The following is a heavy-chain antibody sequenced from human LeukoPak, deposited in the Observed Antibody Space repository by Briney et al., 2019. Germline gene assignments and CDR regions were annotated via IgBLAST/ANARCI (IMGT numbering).Heavy chain of an antibody. J-gene: IGHJ4*02. Sequence: GGSLRLSCAASGFTFSSYEMNWVRQAPGKGLEWVSYISSSGSTIYYADSVKGRFTISRDNAKNLLYLQMNSLRAEDTAVYYCARDGGSYSPFDYWGQGTLVTVSS. CDR3: ARDGGSYSPFDY. CDR1: GFTFSSYE. V-gene: IGHV3-48*03. CDR2: ISSSGSTI. D-gene: IGHD1-26*01.